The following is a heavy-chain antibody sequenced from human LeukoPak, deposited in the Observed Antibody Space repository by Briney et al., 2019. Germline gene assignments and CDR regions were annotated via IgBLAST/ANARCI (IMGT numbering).Heavy chain of an antibody. V-gene: IGHV2-5*01. CDR1: GFSLSTSGVG. Sequence: SGPTLVNPTQTLTLTCTFSGFSLSTSGVGVGWIRQPPVKALEWLALIYWNDDKRYSPSLKSRLTITKDTSKNQVVLTMTNMDPVDTATYYCAHRPIAAAGTKVFDPWGQGTLVTVSS. CDR2: IYWNDDK. D-gene: IGHD6-13*01. CDR3: AHRPIAAAGTKVFDP. J-gene: IGHJ5*02.